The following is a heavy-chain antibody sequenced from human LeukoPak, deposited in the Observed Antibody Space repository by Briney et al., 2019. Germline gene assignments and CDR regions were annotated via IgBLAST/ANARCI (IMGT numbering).Heavy chain of an antibody. CDR3: ARWGLRRYYYDSSGYSPRTY. D-gene: IGHD3-22*01. CDR1: GGYMSSSSYF. V-gene: IGHV4-39*01. CDR2: IYYSGST. J-gene: IGHJ4*02. Sequence: WETLSLTCTVSGGYMSSSSYFWGWIRQPPGKGLEWIGSIYYSGSTYYTPSLKSRVTISVDTPKNQFSLKLSSVTAADTAVYYCARWGLRRYYYDSSGYSPRTYWGQGTLVTVSS.